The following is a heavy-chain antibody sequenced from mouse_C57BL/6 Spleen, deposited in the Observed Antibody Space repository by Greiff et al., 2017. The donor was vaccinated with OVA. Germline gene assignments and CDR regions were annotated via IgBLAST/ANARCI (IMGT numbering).Heavy chain of an antibody. CDR3: AREGVWGNSYFDY. Sequence: EVHLVESGGGLVKPGGSLKLSCAASGFTFSSYAMSWVRQTPEKRLEWVATISDGGSYTYYPDNVKGRFTISRDNAKNNLYLQMSHLKSEDTAMYYCAREGVWGNSYFDYWGQGTTLTVSS. CDR1: GFTFSSYA. J-gene: IGHJ2*01. V-gene: IGHV5-4*01. CDR2: ISDGGSYT. D-gene: IGHD2-1*01.